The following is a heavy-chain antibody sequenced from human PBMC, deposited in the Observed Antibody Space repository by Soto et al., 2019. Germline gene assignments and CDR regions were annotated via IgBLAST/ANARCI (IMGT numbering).Heavy chain of an antibody. CDR3: ARGLKARHDAFDI. CDR2: LYSDGSI. V-gene: IGHV3-53*01. Sequence: PGGSLRFSCAPSEFTVSNNYMNWVRQAPGKGLEWVSILYSDGSIFYADSVKGRFTISRDNSRNTLYLQMDSLRAEDTAVYYCARGLKARHDAFDIWGPGTMVTVSS. J-gene: IGHJ3*02. CDR1: EFTVSNNY. D-gene: IGHD3-22*01.